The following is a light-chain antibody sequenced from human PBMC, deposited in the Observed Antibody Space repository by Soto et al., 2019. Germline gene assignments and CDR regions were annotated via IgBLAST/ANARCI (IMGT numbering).Light chain of an antibody. CDR2: GNS. CDR3: QSYDSSLSAHYV. V-gene: IGLV1-40*01. J-gene: IGLJ1*01. Sequence: QSVLTQPPSGSGAPVQRVTISCTGSSSNIGATYDVQWYQQLPGTAPKLLIYGNSNRPSGVPDRFSGSKSGTSASLAITGLQADDEADYYCQSYDSSLSAHYVFGTGTKVTVL. CDR1: SSNIGATYD.